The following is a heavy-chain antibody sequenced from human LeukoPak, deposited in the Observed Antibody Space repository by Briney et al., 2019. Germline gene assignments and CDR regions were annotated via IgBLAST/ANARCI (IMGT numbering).Heavy chain of an antibody. CDR2: IKQDGSEK. D-gene: IGHD6-19*01. J-gene: IGHJ4*02. V-gene: IGHV3-7*01. CDR3: GRGGAVASY. CDR1: GFTLSTYW. Sequence: PGGSLRLSCEASGFTLSTYWMSWFRQAPGKGLEWVANIKQDGSEKYYVDSVKGRFTISRDNAQNSVCLQMNSLRVEDTAVYYCGRGGAVASYWGQGALVTVSS.